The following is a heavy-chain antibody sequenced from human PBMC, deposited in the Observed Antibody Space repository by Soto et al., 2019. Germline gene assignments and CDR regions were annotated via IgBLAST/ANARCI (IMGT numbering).Heavy chain of an antibody. CDR1: GGSISSGCYY. D-gene: IGHD3-22*01. Sequence: SETLSLTCTVSGGSISSGCYYWSWIRQHPGKGLEWIGYIYYSGSTYYNPSLKRRVTISVDTSKNQFSLKLSSVTAADTAVYYCARIIYALTMIVDPAEITHNWFDPWGQGTLVTVSS. CDR3: ARIIYALTMIVDPAEITHNWFDP. V-gene: IGHV4-31*03. CDR2: IYYSGST. J-gene: IGHJ5*02.